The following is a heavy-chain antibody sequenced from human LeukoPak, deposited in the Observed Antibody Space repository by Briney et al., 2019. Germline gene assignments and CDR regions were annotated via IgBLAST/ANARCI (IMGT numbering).Heavy chain of an antibody. CDR2: ISYDGSNK. Sequence: GRSLRLSCAASGFTFSSYGMHWVRQAPGKGLEWVAVISYDGSNKYYADSVKGRFTISRDNSKNTLYLQMNSLRAEDTAVYYCAKDPDGIAAAGTVGDYFDYWGQGTLVTVSS. CDR3: AKDPDGIAAAGTVGDYFDY. J-gene: IGHJ4*02. V-gene: IGHV3-30*18. CDR1: GFTFSSYG. D-gene: IGHD6-13*01.